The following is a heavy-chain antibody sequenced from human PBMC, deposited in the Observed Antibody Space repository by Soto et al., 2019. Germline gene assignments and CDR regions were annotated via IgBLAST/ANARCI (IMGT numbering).Heavy chain of an antibody. CDR1: VFTFSRYT. D-gene: IGHD6-19*01. V-gene: IGHV3-30-3*01. CDR3: ARAKDTYSRGWLLEY. J-gene: IGHJ4*02. Sequence: WESXRLSGASSVFTFSRYTMHGFRQAPGKGLDSVAVISYDGSDKYYADSVKGRFSISRYNSKNTLYLQINSLRAEDTAVFYCARAKDTYSRGWLLEYWGPGTPVTVSS. CDR2: ISYDGSDK.